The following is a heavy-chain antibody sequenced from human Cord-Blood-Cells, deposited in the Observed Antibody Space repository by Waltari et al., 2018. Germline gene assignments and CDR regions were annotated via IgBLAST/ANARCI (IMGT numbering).Heavy chain of an antibody. CDR2: INPSGGST. CDR3: ARERDDYFDY. V-gene: IGHV1-46*01. Sequence: VQLVPSGAEAKKPGASVKVSCKASGNTFTSSYLHWVRQAPGQGLEWMGIINPSGGSTSYAQKFQGRVTMTRDTPTSTVYMELSSLRSEDTAVYYCARERDDYFDYWGQGTLVTVSS. CDR1: GNTFTSSY. J-gene: IGHJ4*02.